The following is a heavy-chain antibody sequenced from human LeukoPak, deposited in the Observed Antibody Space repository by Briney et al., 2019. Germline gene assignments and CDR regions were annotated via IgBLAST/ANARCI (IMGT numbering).Heavy chain of an antibody. V-gene: IGHV3-30*18. J-gene: IGHJ4*02. D-gene: IGHD6-19*01. CDR1: GFTFSDFG. Sequence: GGSLRLSCEVSGFTFSDFGMHWVRQAPGKGLEWLAIISYDGAYTHTSKSLKGRFTISRDNSKNTLYLQMNSLRAEDTAVYYCAKDARRSSGWYFFDHWGQGTLVTVSS. CDR2: ISYDGAYT. CDR3: AKDARRSSGWYFFDH.